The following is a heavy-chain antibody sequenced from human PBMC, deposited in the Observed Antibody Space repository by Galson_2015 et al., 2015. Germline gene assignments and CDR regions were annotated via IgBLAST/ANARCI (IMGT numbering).Heavy chain of an antibody. V-gene: IGHV3-33*07. CDR3: ARDPSYCSSSSCYPLYGMDV. CDR2: IWYDGRNK. D-gene: IGHD2-2*01. CDR1: GFTFSSYG. Sequence: SLRLSCAASGFTFSSYGMYWVRQAPGKGLGWVAVIWYDGRNKYYADAVKGRFTISRDNSKNTLYLQVNSLRAEDTAVYYCARDPSYCSSSSCYPLYGMDVWGQGTTVTVSS. J-gene: IGHJ6*02.